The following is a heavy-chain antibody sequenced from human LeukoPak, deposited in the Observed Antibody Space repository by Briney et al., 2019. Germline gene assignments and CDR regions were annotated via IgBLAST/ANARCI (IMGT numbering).Heavy chain of an antibody. V-gene: IGHV1-69*13. CDR3: ARDKGIAAAGTT. CDR1: AGTFTSYA. J-gene: IGHJ5*02. CDR2: IIPIFGTA. Sequence: SVNVSFTASAGTFTSYAISWVRQAPGQGLEWMGGIIPIFGTANYAQKFQGRVTITADESTSTAYMELSSLRSEDTAVYYCARDKGIAAAGTTWGQGTLVTVSS. D-gene: IGHD6-13*01.